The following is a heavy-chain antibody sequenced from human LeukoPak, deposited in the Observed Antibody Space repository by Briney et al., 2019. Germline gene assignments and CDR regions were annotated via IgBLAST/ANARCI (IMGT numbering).Heavy chain of an antibody. CDR2: INQDGSEK. D-gene: IGHD3-10*01. J-gene: IGHJ4*02. V-gene: IGHV3-7*03. CDR3: ARGGFHPDY. CDR1: GFTFSTNW. Sequence: GGSLRLSCAASGFTFSTNWMGWVRQAPGKGLEWVANINQDGSEKYYVDSVKGRFTMSRDNAKNSLYLEMNSLRAEDTGIYYCARGGFHPDYWGQGTLVTVSS.